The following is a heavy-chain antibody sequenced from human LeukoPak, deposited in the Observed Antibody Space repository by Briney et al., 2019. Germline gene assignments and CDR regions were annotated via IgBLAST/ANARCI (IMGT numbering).Heavy chain of an antibody. V-gene: IGHV1-8*02. J-gene: IGHJ4*02. CDR1: GYTFTSYG. CDR2: MNPNSGNT. Sequence: ASVKVSCKASGYTFTSYGISWVRQATGQGLEWMGWMNPNSGNTAYAQKFQGRVTMTRNTSISTAYMELSSLTSEDTAVYYCAVFSGWRIWGQGTLVTVSS. D-gene: IGHD6-19*01. CDR3: AVFSGWRI.